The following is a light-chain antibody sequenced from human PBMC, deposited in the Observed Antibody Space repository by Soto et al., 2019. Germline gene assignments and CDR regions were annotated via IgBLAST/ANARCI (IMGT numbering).Light chain of an antibody. J-gene: IGKJ1*01. V-gene: IGKV1-39*01. CDR3: QQNYGTPGT. CDR2: GAN. Sequence: DIPLTQSPSSLSASVGDRITITCRSSQSISRYLNWYQQRPGTAPKVLIFGANSLQSGVPSRFSGSRSGTEFTLTISSLQPEDFATYYCQQNYGTPGTFGQGTKVDVK. CDR1: QSISRY.